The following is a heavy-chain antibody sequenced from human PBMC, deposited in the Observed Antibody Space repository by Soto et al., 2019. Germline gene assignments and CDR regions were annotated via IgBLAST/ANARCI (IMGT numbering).Heavy chain of an antibody. CDR1: ESTVGRDW. V-gene: IGHV3-7*04. J-gene: IGHJ4*02. Sequence: EVHLVESGGGLVQTGGSLRLSCTIYESTVGRDWMNWVRQAPGKGLEWVAHINQDGSEKYYVDSVKGRFTISRDNANNLLSLQMNSLGAGDTAMYYCSGGVGDAFWGQGTLVTVSS. CDR2: INQDGSEK. D-gene: IGHD1-26*01. CDR3: SGGVGDAF.